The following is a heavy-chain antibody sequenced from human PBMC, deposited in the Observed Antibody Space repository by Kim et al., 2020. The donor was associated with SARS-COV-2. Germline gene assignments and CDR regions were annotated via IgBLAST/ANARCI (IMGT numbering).Heavy chain of an antibody. CDR3: ARLYATSWYPDY. CDR2: IYYRGNT. CDR1: GGSINSTDYY. D-gene: IGHD6-13*01. J-gene: IGHJ4*02. Sequence: SETLSLTCTVSGGSINSTDYYWGWIRQPPGKGLEWIGSIYYRGNTYYDSSLKSRLTISVDTSKNQFSLRLTSVTAADTAVYHCARLYATSWYPDYWGQGTLVTVPS. V-gene: IGHV4-39*01.